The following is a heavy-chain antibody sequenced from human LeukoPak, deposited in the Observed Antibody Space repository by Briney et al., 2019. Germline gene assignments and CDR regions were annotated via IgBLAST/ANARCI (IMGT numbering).Heavy chain of an antibody. D-gene: IGHD3-9*01. CDR3: ARVDILTGYSSDY. CDR1: GGSFSGYY. Sequence: PSETLSLTCAVYGGSFSGYYWSWIRQPPGKGLEWIGEINHSGSTNYNPSLKSRVTISVGTSKNQFSLKLSSVTAADTAVYYCARVDILTGYSSDYWGQGTLVTVSS. CDR2: INHSGST. J-gene: IGHJ4*02. V-gene: IGHV4-34*01.